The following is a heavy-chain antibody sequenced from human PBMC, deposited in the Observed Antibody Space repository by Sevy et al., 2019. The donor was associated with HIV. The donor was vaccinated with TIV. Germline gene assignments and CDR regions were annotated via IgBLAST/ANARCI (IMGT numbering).Heavy chain of an antibody. CDR2: INSVGSST. V-gene: IGHV3-74*01. CDR1: GITLTPYW. Sequence: GGSLRLSCAASGITLTPYWMHWVRQVPGKGLVWVSRINSVGSSTSYAESVKGRFTISRDNGKNTLYLQMKSLRVEDTAVYFCSRGLYYYDMRGHQEPGDYWGQGVLVTVSS. D-gene: IGHD3-22*01. CDR3: SRGLYYYDMRGHQEPGDY. J-gene: IGHJ4*02.